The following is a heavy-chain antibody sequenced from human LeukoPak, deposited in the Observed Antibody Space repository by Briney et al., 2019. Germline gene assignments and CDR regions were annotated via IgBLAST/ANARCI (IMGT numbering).Heavy chain of an antibody. CDR2: IIPIFGTA. CDR1: GGTFNSYV. Sequence: SVRVSCKPSGGTFNSYVVSWVRQAPGQGLEWMGGIIPIFGTANYAQKFQGRVTITTDESTSTAYMELSSLRSEDTAVYYCAGSTYYYGSGSYGPRFDPWGQGTLVTVSS. D-gene: IGHD3-10*01. V-gene: IGHV1-69*05. CDR3: AGSTYYYGSGSYGPRFDP. J-gene: IGHJ5*02.